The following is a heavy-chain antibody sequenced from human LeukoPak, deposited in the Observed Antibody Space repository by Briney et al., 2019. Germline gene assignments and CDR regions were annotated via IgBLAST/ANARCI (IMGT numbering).Heavy chain of an antibody. V-gene: IGHV4-61*01. J-gene: IGHJ4*02. Sequence: PSETLSLTCIVSGYSISSGYYWSWIRQPPGKGLEWIGYIRYSGTTNYSPSLKSRATISVDTSKNQFSLNLISVTAADTAIYYCARVSSGGYFHTYYFDYWGQGTLVTVSS. CDR3: ARVSSGGYFHTYYFDY. CDR2: IRYSGTT. D-gene: IGHD3-22*01. CDR1: GYSISSGYY.